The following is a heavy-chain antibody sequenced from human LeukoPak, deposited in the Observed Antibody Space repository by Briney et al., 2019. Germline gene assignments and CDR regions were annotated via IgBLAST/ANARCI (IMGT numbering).Heavy chain of an antibody. D-gene: IGHD4-17*01. CDR2: ISSSGSTI. CDR3: ARSRDDYGDYEFDY. Sequence: GGSLRLSCAASGFPFSDYYMSWIRQAPGKGLEWVSYISSSGSTIYYADFVKGRFTISRDNAKNSLYLQMNSLRAEDTAVYYCARSRDDYGDYEFDYWGQGTLVTVSS. J-gene: IGHJ4*02. V-gene: IGHV3-11*04. CDR1: GFPFSDYY.